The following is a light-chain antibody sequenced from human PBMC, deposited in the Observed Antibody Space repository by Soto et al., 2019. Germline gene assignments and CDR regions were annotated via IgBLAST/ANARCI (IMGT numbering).Light chain of an antibody. CDR3: QQSHATPLT. CDR2: GAS. V-gene: IGKV1-39*01. Sequence: DIKLTQSPSFLSASVGDRVTITCRASLRISKYLNWYQQRPGKAPKLLIYGASTLQTGVPSRFSGSGSGTDFTLTIPTLQPEDSAPYFCQQSHATPLTFGQGTRLDI. J-gene: IGKJ5*01. CDR1: LRISKY.